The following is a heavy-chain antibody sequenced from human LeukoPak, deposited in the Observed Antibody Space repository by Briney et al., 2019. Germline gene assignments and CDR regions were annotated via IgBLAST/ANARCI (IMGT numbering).Heavy chain of an antibody. D-gene: IGHD5-24*01. Sequence: GESLRLSCAASGFTFTTYGMHWVRQAPGKGPEWVAFIRYDGSNKYYGDSVKGRFTISRDNSKNTLCLQMNSLRAEDTAVYYCAKSGYNRFDYWGQGTLVTVSS. CDR1: GFTFTTYG. CDR2: IRYDGSNK. CDR3: AKSGYNRFDY. J-gene: IGHJ4*02. V-gene: IGHV3-30*02.